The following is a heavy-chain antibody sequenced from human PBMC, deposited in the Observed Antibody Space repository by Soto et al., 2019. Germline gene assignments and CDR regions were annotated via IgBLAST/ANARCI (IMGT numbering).Heavy chain of an antibody. CDR1: GFTFRTYA. V-gene: IGHV3-23*01. CDR3: AKEADIVVVPAAIDY. J-gene: IGHJ4*02. CDR2: ISGSGGRT. D-gene: IGHD2-2*01. Sequence: RGSLRVSCVASGFTFRTYALSGVRQAPGKGLDWVSTISGSGGRTYYADSAKGRFTISRDNSKNTLYLEMNSLRDEDTAVYYCAKEADIVVVPAAIDYWGQGTLVTVSS.